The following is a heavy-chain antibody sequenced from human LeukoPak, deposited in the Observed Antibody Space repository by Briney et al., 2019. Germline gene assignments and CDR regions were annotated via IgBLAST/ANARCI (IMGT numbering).Heavy chain of an antibody. D-gene: IGHD3-10*01. V-gene: IGHV3-7*01. CDR2: MKQDGREK. CDR3: SRGAGVFDY. CDR1: GFTFSDYW. J-gene: IGHJ4*02. Sequence: GGSLRLACAASGFTFSDYWITWVRQAPGKGLEWVANMKQDGREKWYVDSVKGRFTISRDNAKNSLYLQMNSLRAEDTAVYYCSRGAGVFDYWGQGTLVTVSS.